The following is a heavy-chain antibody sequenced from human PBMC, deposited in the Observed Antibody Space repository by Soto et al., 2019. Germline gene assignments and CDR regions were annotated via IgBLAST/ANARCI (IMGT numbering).Heavy chain of an antibody. CDR2: ITDSGGST. CDR3: AEDLSTGVTRGAFDI. J-gene: IGHJ3*02. Sequence: EVQLLESGGGLVQPGGSLRLSCAASGFTFSRYAMSWVRQAPGQGLEWVSSITDSGGSTYYADAVEGRFTISRDNSKNTLYLQMNSLRAEDMAVYYCAEDLSTGVTRGAFDIWGQGTKVTVSS. V-gene: IGHV3-23*01. D-gene: IGHD4-17*01. CDR1: GFTFSRYA.